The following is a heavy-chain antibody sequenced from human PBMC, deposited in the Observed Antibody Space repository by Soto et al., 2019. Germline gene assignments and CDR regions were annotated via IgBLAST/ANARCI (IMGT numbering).Heavy chain of an antibody. CDR2: ISYDGSNK. D-gene: IGHD2-2*01. V-gene: IGHV3-30-3*01. CDR3: ARDTNPVVVNQIYYYYGMDV. J-gene: IGHJ6*02. CDR1: GFTFSSYA. Sequence: QVQLVESGGGVVQPGRSLRLSCAASGFTFSSYAMHWVRQAPGKGLEWVAVISYDGSNKYYADSVKGRFTISRDNSKNTXYXPMNSLRAEDTAVYYCARDTNPVVVNQIYYYYGMDVWGQGTTVTVSS.